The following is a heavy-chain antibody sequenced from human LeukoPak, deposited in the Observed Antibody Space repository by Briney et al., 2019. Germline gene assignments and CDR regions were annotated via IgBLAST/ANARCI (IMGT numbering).Heavy chain of an antibody. CDR3: ARERFGVFDY. J-gene: IGHJ4*02. CDR1: GYTFTSYY. Sequence: ASVKVSCKASGYTFTSYYIHWVRQAPGQGLEWMGWINPNSGGTNYAQKFQGRVTMTRDTSISTAYMELRSLRSDDTAVYYCARERFGVFDYWGQGTLVTVSS. D-gene: IGHD3-10*01. V-gene: IGHV1-2*02. CDR2: INPNSGGT.